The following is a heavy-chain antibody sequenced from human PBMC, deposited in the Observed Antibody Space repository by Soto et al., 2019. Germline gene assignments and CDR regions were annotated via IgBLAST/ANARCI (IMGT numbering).Heavy chain of an antibody. D-gene: IGHD2-15*01. CDR3: AKDSALERYCSGGSCQNYYMDV. CDR1: GFPFSSYG. J-gene: IGHJ6*03. V-gene: IGHV3-30*18. CDR2: ISYDGSNK. Sequence: PGGSLRLSCAASGFPFSSYGMHWVRQAPGKGLEWVAVISYDGSNKYYADSVKGRFTISRDNSKNTLYLQMNSLRAEDTAVYYCAKDSALERYCSGGSCQNYYMDVWGKGTTVTVSS.